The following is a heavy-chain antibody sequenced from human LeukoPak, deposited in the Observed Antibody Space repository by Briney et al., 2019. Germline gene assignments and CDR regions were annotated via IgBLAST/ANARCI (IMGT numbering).Heavy chain of an antibody. D-gene: IGHD3-22*01. Sequence: GGSLRLSCAASGFTFSSYWMHWVRQAPGKGLVWVSRISSDGSSTNYADSVKGRFTISRDNSKNTLYLQMNSLRAEDTAVYYCATLGADYFHSSGYYFPDAFDIWGQGTMVTVSS. CDR1: GFTFSSYW. V-gene: IGHV3-74*01. CDR3: ATLGADYFHSSGYYFPDAFDI. J-gene: IGHJ3*02. CDR2: ISSDGSST.